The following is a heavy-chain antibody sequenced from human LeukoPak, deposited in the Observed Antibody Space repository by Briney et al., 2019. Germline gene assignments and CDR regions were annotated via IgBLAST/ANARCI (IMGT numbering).Heavy chain of an antibody. V-gene: IGHV4-4*08. CDR3: ATNSSGSALDY. D-gene: IGHD3-22*01. CDR2: IYNIGSV. CDR1: GAFTVRRVSTNSYY. J-gene: IGHJ4*02. Sequence: PSETLSLTCTFSGAFTVRRVSTNSYYSSSSGRFAGKGLEWIGNIYNIGSVTYKPSLRSRVTMSIDMSKKQLSLRLTSVPAADTAVYFCATNSSGSALDYWGQGILVTVSS.